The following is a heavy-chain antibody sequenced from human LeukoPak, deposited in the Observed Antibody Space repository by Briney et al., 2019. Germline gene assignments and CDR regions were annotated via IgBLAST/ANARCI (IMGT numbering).Heavy chain of an antibody. CDR3: ARVAAAQRNGMDV. CDR2: IYYSGST. CDR1: GGSISSSSYS. V-gene: IGHV4-39*01. J-gene: IGHJ6*02. Sequence: SETLSLTCTVSGGSISSSSYSWGWIRQPPGKGLEWIGSIYYSGSTYYNPSLKSRVTISVDTSKNQFSLKLSSVTAADTAVYYCARVAAAQRNGMDVWGQGTTVTVSS. D-gene: IGHD6-13*01.